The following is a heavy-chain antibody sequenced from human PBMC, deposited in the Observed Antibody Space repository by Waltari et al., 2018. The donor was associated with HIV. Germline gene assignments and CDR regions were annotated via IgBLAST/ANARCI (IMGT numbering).Heavy chain of an antibody. V-gene: IGHV4-39*07. CDR1: GGSISSSSYY. Sequence: QLQLQESGPGLVKPSETLSLTCTVSGGSISSSSYYWGWIRQPPGTGLAWIGSIYYSGSTYYNPSLKSRVTISVDTSKNQFSLKLSSVTAADTAVYYCARDYYGSGSYYNEDYYYGMDVWGQGTTVTVSS. CDR2: IYYSGST. D-gene: IGHD3-10*01. J-gene: IGHJ6*02. CDR3: ARDYYGSGSYYNEDYYYGMDV.